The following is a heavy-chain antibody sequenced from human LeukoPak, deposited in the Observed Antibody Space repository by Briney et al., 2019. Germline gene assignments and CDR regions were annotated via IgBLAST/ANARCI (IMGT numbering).Heavy chain of an antibody. Sequence: GASVKVSCKASGYTFTGYYLFWVRQAPGQGLEWMGWINPNTGDTRYGQKFQGRVTMTRDTSISTAYMELSRLRSDDTAVYYCARTDITMVRGEKPLFGYWGQGTLVTVSS. J-gene: IGHJ4*02. CDR2: INPNTGDT. CDR3: ARTDITMVRGEKPLFGY. CDR1: GYTFTGYY. D-gene: IGHD3-10*01. V-gene: IGHV1-2*02.